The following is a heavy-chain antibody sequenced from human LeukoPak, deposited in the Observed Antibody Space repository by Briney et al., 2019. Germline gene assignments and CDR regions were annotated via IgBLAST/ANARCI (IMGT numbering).Heavy chain of an antibody. J-gene: IGHJ4*02. V-gene: IGHV3-30*03. Sequence: GGSLRLSCAASGFTFSSYSMNWVRQAPGKGLEWVAVISYDGSNKYYADSVKGRFTISRDNSKNTLYLQMNSLRAEDTAVYYCARGTFQWELLSPFDYWSQGTLVTVSS. CDR3: ARGTFQWELLSPFDY. CDR1: GFTFSSYS. CDR2: ISYDGSNK. D-gene: IGHD1-26*01.